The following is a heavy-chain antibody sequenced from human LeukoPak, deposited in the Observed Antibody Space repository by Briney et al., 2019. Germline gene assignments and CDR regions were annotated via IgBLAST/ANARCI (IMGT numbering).Heavy chain of an antibody. CDR2: ISGTYITT. J-gene: IGHJ6*03. Sequence: GGSLRLSCAASGFTFSDSAMSWVRQAPGKGLEWVSAISGTYITTYYADSVKGRFTISRDNSKNTLYLQMNSLRAEDTAVYYCAKELAATAYYYYMDVWGKGTTVTISS. CDR3: AKELAATAYYYYMDV. D-gene: IGHD6-25*01. CDR1: GFTFSDSA. V-gene: IGHV3-23*01.